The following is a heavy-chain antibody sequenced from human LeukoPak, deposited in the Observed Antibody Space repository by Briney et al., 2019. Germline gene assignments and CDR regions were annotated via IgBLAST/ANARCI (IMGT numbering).Heavy chain of an antibody. CDR2: IKKDGIEK. D-gene: IGHD2-2*01. J-gene: IGHJ4*02. CDR3: ARGRYSSRSGGYYFDI. V-gene: IGHV3-7*01. Sequence: SWVRQAPGKGLEWVANIKKDGIEKYYVESVKGRFTISRDNAKNSLYLQMNSLRAEDTAVYYCARGRYSSRSGGYYFDIWGQGTLVTVSS.